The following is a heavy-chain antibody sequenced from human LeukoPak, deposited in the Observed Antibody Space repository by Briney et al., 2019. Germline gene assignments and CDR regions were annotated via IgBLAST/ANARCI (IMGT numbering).Heavy chain of an antibody. D-gene: IGHD3-22*01. CDR1: GFTFSNYA. CDR3: TRDLSGHYSIDY. J-gene: IGHJ4*02. CDR2: ISNNGRNK. Sequence: GGSLRLSCAASGFTFSNYAIHWVRQAPGKGLEGVAFISNNGRNKDYADSVKGRFTISRDNPKNTLYLQVNSLRPEDTAVYYCTRDLSGHYSIDYWGQGTLVTVSS. V-gene: IGHV3-30*04.